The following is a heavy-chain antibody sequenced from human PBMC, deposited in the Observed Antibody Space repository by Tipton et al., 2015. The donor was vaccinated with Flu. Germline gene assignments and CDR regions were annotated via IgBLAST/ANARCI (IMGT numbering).Heavy chain of an antibody. J-gene: IGHJ5*02. V-gene: IGHV4-59*08. CDR1: GGSVSSSY. CDR3: ARHRVAVSSLWGWFDP. D-gene: IGHD2-15*01. CDR2: TSYSGNT. Sequence: TLSLTCSVSGGSVSSSYWGWVRQSPGKGLEWIGYTSYSGNTYYNPSLNTRVPISVNTSKNQFSLDLTAMTAADTAVYYCARHRVAVSSLWGWFDPWGHGTLVTVSS.